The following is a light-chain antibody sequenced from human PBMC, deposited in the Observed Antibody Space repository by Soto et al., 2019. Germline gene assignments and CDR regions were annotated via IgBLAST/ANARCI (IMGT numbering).Light chain of an antibody. CDR1: QSISRF. Sequence: DIQMTQSPSSLSASVGDRVTITCRASQSISRFLNWYQQKPGKPPKXLIYAASTLQSGVPSRFSGSGSGTDGTLTISSLQPEDGATYDGQQSYSTPRTFGQGTKVDIK. J-gene: IGKJ1*01. CDR2: AAS. V-gene: IGKV1-39*01. CDR3: QQSYSTPRT.